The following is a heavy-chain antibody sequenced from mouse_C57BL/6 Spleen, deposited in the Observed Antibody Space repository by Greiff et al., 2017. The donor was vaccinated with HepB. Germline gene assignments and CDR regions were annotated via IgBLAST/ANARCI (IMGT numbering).Heavy chain of an antibody. CDR1: GYTFTSYW. Sequence: QVQLQQSGAELVMPGASVKLSCKASGYTFTSYWMHWVKQRPGQGLEWIGEIDPSDSYTNYNQKFKGKSTLTVDKSSSTAYMQLSSLTSEDSAVYYCARPRRDDYFYAMDYWGQGTSVTVSS. J-gene: IGHJ4*01. CDR3: ARPRRDDYFYAMDY. V-gene: IGHV1-69*01. CDR2: IDPSDSYT. D-gene: IGHD2-4*01.